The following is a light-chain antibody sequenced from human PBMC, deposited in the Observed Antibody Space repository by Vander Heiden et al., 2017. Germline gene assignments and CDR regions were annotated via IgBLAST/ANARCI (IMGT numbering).Light chain of an antibody. CDR1: QSISSY. CDR2: AAS. V-gene: IGKV1-39*01. Sequence: DIQMTQSPSSLSASVGDRVTITCRASQSISSYLNWYQQKPGKAPKLLIYAASSLQSGVPSRFSGSGSWTDFTLTISRLQPEDFATYYCQQRDSTPRTFGQGTKVEIK. J-gene: IGKJ1*01. CDR3: QQRDSTPRT.